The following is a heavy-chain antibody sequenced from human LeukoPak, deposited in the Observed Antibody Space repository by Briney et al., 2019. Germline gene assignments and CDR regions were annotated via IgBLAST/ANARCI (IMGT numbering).Heavy chain of an antibody. V-gene: IGHV3-33*01. CDR1: GFSFSSYG. Sequence: GGSLRLSCAASGFSFSSYGMHWVRQAPGKGLEWVAVIWFDGSNKYYADSVKGRFDISRDNSKNTSYLQMNSLRVEDTAVYYCARGDIVVVPAALKAFDIWGQGTMVTVSS. D-gene: IGHD2-2*01. CDR2: IWFDGSNK. J-gene: IGHJ3*02. CDR3: ARGDIVVVPAALKAFDI.